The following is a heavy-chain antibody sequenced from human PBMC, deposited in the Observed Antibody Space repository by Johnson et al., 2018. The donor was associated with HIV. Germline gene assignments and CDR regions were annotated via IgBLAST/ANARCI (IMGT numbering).Heavy chain of an antibody. CDR1: GFTVSSNY. CDR3: ASGGSRYSGSYLSDAFDI. CDR2: IYSGGST. J-gene: IGHJ3*02. Sequence: MLLVESGGGLIQPGGSLRLSCAASGFTVSSNYMSWVRQAPGKGLEWVSVIYSGGSTYYADSVKGRFTISRDNSKNTLYLQMNSLRAEDTAVYYCASGGSRYSGSYLSDAFDIWGQGTMVTVSS. V-gene: IGHV3-53*01. D-gene: IGHD1-26*01.